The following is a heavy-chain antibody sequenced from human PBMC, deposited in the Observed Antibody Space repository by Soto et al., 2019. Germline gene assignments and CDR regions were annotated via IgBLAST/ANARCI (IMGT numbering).Heavy chain of an antibody. Sequence: GESLKISCKGSGYSFTSYWIGWVRQMPGKGLEWMGIIYPGDSDTRYSPSFQGQVTISADKSISTAYLQWSSLKASDTAMYYCERGLVVATDYYYYGMDVWGQGTTVTVSS. V-gene: IGHV5-51*01. D-gene: IGHD5-12*01. CDR1: GYSFTSYW. CDR2: IYPGDSDT. J-gene: IGHJ6*02. CDR3: ERGLVVATDYYYYGMDV.